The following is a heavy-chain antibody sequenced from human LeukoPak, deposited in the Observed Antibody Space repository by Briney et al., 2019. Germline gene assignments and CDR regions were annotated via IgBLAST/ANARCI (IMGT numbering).Heavy chain of an antibody. J-gene: IGHJ3*02. V-gene: IGHV4-39*07. CDR3: AGRLEWEWLRDRPFDI. Sequence: PSETLSLTCTVSGGSISSSSYYWGWIRQPPGKGLEWIVSIYYSGSTYYNPSLKSRVTISVDTSKNQFSLRLSSVTAADTAVYFCAGRLEWEWLRDRPFDIWGQGTMVTVSS. CDR1: GGSISSSSYY. D-gene: IGHD5-12*01. CDR2: IYYSGST.